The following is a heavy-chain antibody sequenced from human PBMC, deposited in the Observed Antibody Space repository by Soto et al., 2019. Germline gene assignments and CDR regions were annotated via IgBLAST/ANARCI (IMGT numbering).Heavy chain of an antibody. V-gene: IGHV1-2*02. J-gene: IGHJ3*02. Sequence: QLHLVQSGAVVKKPGASVTVSCSASGYPVTAYYMHWVRQAPGRGLEWMGGINPATGAAKYTQTFRGRVTITGDTSTSTVFRELSGLPSEDPAVFYCARGGGVGVAGSAAFDMWGQGTLVTVSS. D-gene: IGHD3-3*01. CDR2: INPATGAA. CDR1: GYPVTAYY. CDR3: ARGGGVGVAGSAAFDM.